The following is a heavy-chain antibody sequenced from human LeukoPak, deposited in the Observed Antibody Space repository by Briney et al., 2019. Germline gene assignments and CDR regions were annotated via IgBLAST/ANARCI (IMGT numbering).Heavy chain of an antibody. J-gene: IGHJ4*02. CDR3: ARGGPGPFDY. CDR1: GFTFSNYD. Sequence: GSLRLSCAASGFTFSNYDWHWVRQATGRGLEWVSGIGKGGYTYYADSVKGRFTISRENAKHSLYLQMNSLRAGDTAVYYCARGGPGPFDYWGQGTLVTVSS. D-gene: IGHD3-16*01. V-gene: IGHV3-13*04. CDR2: IGKGGYT.